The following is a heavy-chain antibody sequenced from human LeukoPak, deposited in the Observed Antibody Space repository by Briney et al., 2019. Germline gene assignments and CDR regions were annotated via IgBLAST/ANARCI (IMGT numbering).Heavy chain of an antibody. CDR1: ADSITRYY. Sequence: SETLSLTCSVSADSITRYYLSWIRQPPGKGLEWIGYMFHTGSTSYNPSLKSRVTLSMDTSKLQFSLKLTSVTAADTAVYYCASQTVSDAFDIWGQGTMVTVSS. V-gene: IGHV4-59*01. J-gene: IGHJ3*02. CDR2: MFHTGST. D-gene: IGHD1-14*01. CDR3: ASQTVSDAFDI.